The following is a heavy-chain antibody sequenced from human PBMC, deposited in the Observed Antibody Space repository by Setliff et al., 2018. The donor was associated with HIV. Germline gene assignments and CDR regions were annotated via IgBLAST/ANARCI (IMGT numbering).Heavy chain of an antibody. CDR1: GGSISGSDYY. D-gene: IGHD3-9*01. V-gene: IGHV4-34*01. CDR2: INHSGST. CDR3: ARGSYRGTGYFVRYLDY. J-gene: IGHJ4*02. Sequence: PSETLSLTCAVSGGSISGSDYYWSWVRQPPGKGLEWIGEINHSGSTNYNPSLKSRVTLSVDTSKNQFFLSLRYVAAADAALYYCARGSYRGTGYFVRYLDYWGQGILVTVSS.